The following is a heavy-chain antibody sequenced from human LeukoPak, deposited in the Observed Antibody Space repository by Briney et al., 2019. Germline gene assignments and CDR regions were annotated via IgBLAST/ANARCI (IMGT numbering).Heavy chain of an antibody. CDR3: VRMAQRLNWFDP. D-gene: IGHD6-25*01. V-gene: IGHV1-2*02. J-gene: IGHJ5*02. CDR1: GYTFTGYY. Sequence: ASVKVSCKASGYTFTGYYMHWVRQAPGQGLEWMGWINPNSGGTNYAQKFQGRVTMTRDTSISTAYMELSSLRSDDTAVHYCVRMAQRLNWFDPWGQGTLVTVSS. CDR2: INPNSGGT.